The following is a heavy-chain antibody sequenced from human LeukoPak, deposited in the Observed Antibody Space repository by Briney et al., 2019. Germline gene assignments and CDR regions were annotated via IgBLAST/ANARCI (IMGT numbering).Heavy chain of an antibody. CDR3: AGSWRDYYDSSGYLQYYFDY. CDR2: ISSSGSTI. V-gene: IGHV3-11*01. Sequence: GGSLRLSCAASGFTFSDYYMSWIRRAPGKGLEWVSYISSSGSTIYYADSVKGRFTISRDNAKNSLYLQMNSLRAEDTAVYYCAGSWRDYYDSSGYLQYYFDYWGQGTLVTVSS. D-gene: IGHD3-22*01. J-gene: IGHJ4*02. CDR1: GFTFSDYY.